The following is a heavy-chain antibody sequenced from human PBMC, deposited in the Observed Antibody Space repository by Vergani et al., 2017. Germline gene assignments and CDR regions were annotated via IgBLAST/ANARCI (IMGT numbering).Heavy chain of an antibody. CDR3: ARAGYCSGGSCAAPSHFDY. V-gene: IGHV1-69*06. Sequence: QVQLVQSGAEVKKPGSSVKVSCKASGGTFSSYGISWVRQAPGQGLEWMGGIIPIFGTANYAQKFQGRVTITADKSTSTAYMELSSLRSEDTAVYYCARAGYCSGGSCAAPSHFDYWGQGTLVTVSS. J-gene: IGHJ4*02. CDR2: IIPIFGTA. CDR1: GGTFSSYG. D-gene: IGHD2-15*01.